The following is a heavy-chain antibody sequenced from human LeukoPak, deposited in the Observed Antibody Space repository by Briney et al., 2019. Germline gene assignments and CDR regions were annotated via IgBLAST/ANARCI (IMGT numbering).Heavy chain of an antibody. Sequence: SGTLSLTCAVSGGSISSSNWWSWVRQPPGKGLEWIGEIYHSGSTNYNPSLKSRVTISIDKSKNQFSLKLSSVTAADTAVYYCASRITMVRGVISSYYFNYWGQGTLVTVSS. CDR1: GGSISSSNW. D-gene: IGHD3-10*01. J-gene: IGHJ4*02. V-gene: IGHV4-4*02. CDR2: IYHSGST. CDR3: ASRITMVRGVISSYYFNY.